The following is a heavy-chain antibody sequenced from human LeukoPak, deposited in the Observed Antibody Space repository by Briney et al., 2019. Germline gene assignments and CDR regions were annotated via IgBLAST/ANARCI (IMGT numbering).Heavy chain of an antibody. V-gene: IGHV3-11*01. D-gene: IGHD6-13*01. CDR2: IDNTDTTI. CDR3: ARRKHSSGWSPNEYYFDY. J-gene: IGHJ4*02. Sequence: GGSLRLSCAASGFTFNDYYMSWIRQAPGKGLEWVSYIDNTDTTIYYAHSVKGRFTISRDNANNSLYLQMNSLRAEDTAVYYCARRKHSSGWSPNEYYFDYWGQGTLVTASS. CDR1: GFTFNDYY.